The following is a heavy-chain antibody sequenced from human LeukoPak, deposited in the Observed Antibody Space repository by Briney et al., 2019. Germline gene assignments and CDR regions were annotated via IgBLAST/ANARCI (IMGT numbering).Heavy chain of an antibody. CDR2: FDPEDGET. J-gene: IGHJ4*02. CDR1: GYTLTELS. CDR3: ATAPAFSGSYYDPFDY. D-gene: IGHD1-26*01. V-gene: IGHV1-24*01. Sequence: ASVKVSCKVSGYTLTELSMHWVRQAPGKGLEWTGGFDPEDGETIYAQKFQGRVTMTEDTSTDTAYMELSSLRSEDTAVYYCATAPAFSGSYYDPFDYWGQGTLVTVSS.